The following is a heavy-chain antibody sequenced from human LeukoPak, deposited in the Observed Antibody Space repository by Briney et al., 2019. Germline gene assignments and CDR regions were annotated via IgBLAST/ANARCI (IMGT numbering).Heavy chain of an antibody. CDR2: IGSSDSII. V-gene: IGHV3-11*01. J-gene: IGHJ4*02. CDR1: GFTLSDFY. D-gene: IGHD6-19*01. Sequence: GGSQRLSCVASGFTLSDFYMSWIRQAPGKGLEWLADIGSSDSIISYADSLRGRFTISRDYAKNSLHLQMNSLRDEDTAVYYCGRETVAGTFDYWGQGTLVTVSS. CDR3: GRETVAGTFDY.